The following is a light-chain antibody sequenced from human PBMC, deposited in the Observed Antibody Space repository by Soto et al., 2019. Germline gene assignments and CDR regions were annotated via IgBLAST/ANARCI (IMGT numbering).Light chain of an antibody. CDR3: QQYSDSSGA. J-gene: IGKJ1*01. CDR2: DAS. CDR1: QSIGTC. V-gene: IGKV1-5*01. Sequence: DIQVTQSPSTLSASVGDRVTITCGASQSIGTCLAWYQQKPGKAPKLLIFDASTLESGVPSRFSGSGSGTDFTLTISSLQPDDFATYYCQQYSDSSGAFGQGTKVDI.